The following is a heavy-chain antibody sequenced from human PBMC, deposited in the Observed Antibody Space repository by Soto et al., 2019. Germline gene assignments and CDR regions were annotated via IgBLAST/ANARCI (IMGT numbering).Heavy chain of an antibody. V-gene: IGHV3-11*01. CDR3: ARETLLVALTPEFDY. J-gene: IGHJ4*02. CDR1: GFTFSDYY. CDR2: ITKSGGTT. D-gene: IGHD2-15*01. Sequence: QVQLVESGGGLVKPGGSLRLSCVPSGFTFSDYYMSWIRQAPGKGLEWVSSITKSGGTTYYADSVKGRFTISRDNAKHSLYLQMNSLRAEDTAVYYCARETLLVALTPEFDYWGQGTLVTVSS.